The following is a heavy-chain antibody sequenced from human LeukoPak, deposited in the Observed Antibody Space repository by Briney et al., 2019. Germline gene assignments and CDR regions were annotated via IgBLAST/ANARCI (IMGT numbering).Heavy chain of an antibody. D-gene: IGHD3-16*02. V-gene: IGHV1-2*06. CDR2: ISPNYGGT. J-gene: IGHJ5*02. CDR3: ARRAMPNLYSWLDP. Sequence: GASVKVSCKTSGYRFTDYDMHWVRQAPGQGLEWMGRISPNYGGTNYAEKFHGRVTMTTDTSISTAYMELSRLRSDDTAIYYCARRAMPNLYSWLDPWGQGTLVTVSS. CDR1: GYRFTDYD.